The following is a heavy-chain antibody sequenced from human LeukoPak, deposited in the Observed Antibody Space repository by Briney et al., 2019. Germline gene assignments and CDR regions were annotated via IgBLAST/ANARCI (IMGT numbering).Heavy chain of an antibody. CDR2: ISYDGSNK. J-gene: IGHJ4*02. V-gene: IGHV3-30-3*01. CDR1: GFTFSSYA. D-gene: IGHD4-17*01. Sequence: PGGSLRLSCAASGFTFSSYAMHWVRQAPGKGLEWVAVISYDGSNKYYADSVKGRFTISRDNSKNTLCLQMNSLRAEDTALYYCAKGMGPTVTTLFDYWGQGTLVTVSS. CDR3: AKGMGPTVTTLFDY.